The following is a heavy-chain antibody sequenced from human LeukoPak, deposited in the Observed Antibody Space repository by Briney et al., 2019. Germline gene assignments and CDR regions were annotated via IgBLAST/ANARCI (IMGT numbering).Heavy chain of an antibody. Sequence: PGGSLRLSCAASGFTFSSYEMNWVRQAPGKGLEWVSYISSSGNTIYYADSVKGRFTIPRDNAKNSLYLQMNSLRAEDTAIYYCARDKNYYDSSGRRKVTDYWGQGTLVTVSS. D-gene: IGHD3-22*01. V-gene: IGHV3-48*03. CDR2: ISSSGNTI. CDR3: ARDKNYYDSSGRRKVTDY. J-gene: IGHJ4*02. CDR1: GFTFSSYE.